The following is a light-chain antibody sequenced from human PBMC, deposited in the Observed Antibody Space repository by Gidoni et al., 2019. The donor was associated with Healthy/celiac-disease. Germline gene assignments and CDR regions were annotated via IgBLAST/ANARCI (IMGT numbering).Light chain of an antibody. CDR3: QQYGSSPRT. J-gene: IGKJ2*01. V-gene: IGKV3-20*01. Sequence: EIVLTQSPGTLSLSPGERATLSYRASQSVSSSYLAWYQQKPGQAPRLLIYGASSRATGIPDRFSGSGSGTDFTLTISRLGPEDFAVYYCQQYGSSPRTFGQGTKLEIK. CDR1: QSVSSSY. CDR2: GAS.